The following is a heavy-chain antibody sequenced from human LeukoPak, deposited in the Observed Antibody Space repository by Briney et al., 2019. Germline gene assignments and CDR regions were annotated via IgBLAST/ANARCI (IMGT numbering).Heavy chain of an antibody. J-gene: IGHJ3*02. CDR3: AGVPDEDAFDI. Sequence: PSETLSLTCTVSGGFISSSSDYWGWVRQPPGKGLEWIGSIYHSGSTYYKPSFQSRVTISVDTSKKQFSLKLSSATAVITAVYFCAGVPDEDAFDIPGQGAMVTVSS. CDR2: IYHSGST. V-gene: IGHV4-39*01. CDR1: GGFISSSSDY. D-gene: IGHD1-14*01.